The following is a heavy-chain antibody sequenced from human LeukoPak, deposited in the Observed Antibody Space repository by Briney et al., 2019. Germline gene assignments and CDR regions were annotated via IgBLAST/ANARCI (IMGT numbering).Heavy chain of an antibody. V-gene: IGHV4-34*01. CDR3: ARAQRDSGLARRAPNWFDP. CDR1: GGSFSGYY. CDR2: INHSGST. Sequence: SETLSLTCAVYGGSFSGYYWSWIRQPPGKGLEWIGEINHSGSTNYNPSLKSRVTISVDTSKNQFSLKPSSVTAADTAVYYCARAQRDSGLARRAPNWFDPWGQGTLVTVSS. J-gene: IGHJ5*02. D-gene: IGHD6-19*01.